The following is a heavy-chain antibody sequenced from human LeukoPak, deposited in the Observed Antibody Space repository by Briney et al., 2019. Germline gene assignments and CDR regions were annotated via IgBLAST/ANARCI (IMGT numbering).Heavy chain of an antibody. Sequence: SETLSLTCTVSGGSISSYYWSWIRQPPGKGLEWIGYIYYSGSTNYNPSLKSRVTISVDTSKNQFSLKLSSVTAADAAVYYCARGGTYYYDSSGYGYWGQGTLVTVSS. J-gene: IGHJ4*02. CDR1: GGSISSYY. V-gene: IGHV4-59*01. D-gene: IGHD3-22*01. CDR3: ARGGTYYYDSSGYGY. CDR2: IYYSGST.